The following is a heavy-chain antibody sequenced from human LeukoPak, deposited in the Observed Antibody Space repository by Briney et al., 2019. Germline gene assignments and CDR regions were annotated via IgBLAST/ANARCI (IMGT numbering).Heavy chain of an antibody. D-gene: IGHD5-24*01. J-gene: IGHJ6*02. CDR1: XYTFTSYA. CDR3: ARVGLQNSYYYYGMDV. CDR2: INTNTGNP. Sequence: SXYTFTSYAXXXXRQAPGQGLXXXGXINTNTGNPTYAQGFTGRFVFSLDTSVSTAYLQISSLKAEDTAVYYCARVGLQNSYYYYGMDVWGQGTTVTVSS. V-gene: IGHV7-4-1*02.